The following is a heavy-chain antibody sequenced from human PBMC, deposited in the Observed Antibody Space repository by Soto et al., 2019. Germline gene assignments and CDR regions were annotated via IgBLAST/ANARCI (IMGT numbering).Heavy chain of an antibody. J-gene: IGHJ5*02. CDR3: ARQGHCSSTSCHNHWFDP. Sequence: QLQLQESGPGLVKPSETLSLTCTVSGGSISSSSYYWGWIRQPPGKGLEWIGSIYYSGSTYYNPSLKSRVTISVDTSKNQFSLKLSSVTAADTAVYYCARQGHCSSTSCHNHWFDPWGQGTLVTVSS. D-gene: IGHD2-2*02. CDR1: GGSISSSSYY. CDR2: IYYSGST. V-gene: IGHV4-39*01.